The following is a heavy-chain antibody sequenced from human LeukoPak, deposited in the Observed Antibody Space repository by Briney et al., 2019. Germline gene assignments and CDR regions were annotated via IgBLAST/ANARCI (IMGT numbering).Heavy chain of an antibody. CDR2: IKHDGNEK. Sequence: GGSLRLSCTASGFTFSSYWMTWVRQAPGKGLEWVADIKHDGNEKYYADSVVGRLTISRDNAKNSVYLQMNSLRAEDTAVYYCARSLWPEDYWGQGILVTVSS. V-gene: IGHV3-7*01. J-gene: IGHJ4*02. D-gene: IGHD2-21*01. CDR3: ARSLWPEDY. CDR1: GFTFSSYW.